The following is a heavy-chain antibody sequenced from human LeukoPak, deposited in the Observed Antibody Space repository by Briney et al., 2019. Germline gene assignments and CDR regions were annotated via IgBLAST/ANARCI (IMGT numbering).Heavy chain of an antibody. J-gene: IGHJ5*02. CDR1: GFTFSSFA. V-gene: IGHV3-23*01. CDR3: AKDHSSYDILTGYPLT. D-gene: IGHD3-9*01. CDR2: INNSGDST. Sequence: PGGSLRLSCAASGFTFSSFAMTWVRQAPGKGLEWVSTINNSGDSTYYGDSVKGRFTISRDNSKNTLYLQMNSLRAEDTAVYYCAKDHSSYDILTGYPLTWGQGTLDTVSS.